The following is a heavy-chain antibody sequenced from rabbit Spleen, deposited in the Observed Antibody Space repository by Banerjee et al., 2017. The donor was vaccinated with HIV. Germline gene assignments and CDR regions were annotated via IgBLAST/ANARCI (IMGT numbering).Heavy chain of an antibody. D-gene: IGHD4-2*01. J-gene: IGHJ4*01. CDR1: GFSFSSTYY. CDR3: ARDLSYVGNTAGFNL. V-gene: IGHV1S40*01. Sequence: QSLEESGGDLVKPGASLTLTCTTSGFSFSSTYYMCWVRQAPGKGLEWIACIYTGTDGTWYASWAKGRFTISKTSSTTVTLQMTSLTAADTATYFCARDLSYVGNTAGFNLWGPGTLVTVS. CDR2: IYTGTDGT.